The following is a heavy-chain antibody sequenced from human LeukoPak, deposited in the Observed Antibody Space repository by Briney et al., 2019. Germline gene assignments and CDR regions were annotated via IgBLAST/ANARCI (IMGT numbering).Heavy chain of an antibody. V-gene: IGHV3-30*18. CDR1: GFTFSRYG. Sequence: GGSLRLSCAASGFTFSRYGMHWVRQAPGKGLEWVAVISYDGSDKYSADSVKGRFTISRDNSKNTLYLQMNSLRAEDTAVYYCAKDASQGGADYYFDYWGQGTLVTVSS. CDR2: ISYDGSDK. CDR3: AKDASQGGADYYFDY. J-gene: IGHJ4*02. D-gene: IGHD3-16*01.